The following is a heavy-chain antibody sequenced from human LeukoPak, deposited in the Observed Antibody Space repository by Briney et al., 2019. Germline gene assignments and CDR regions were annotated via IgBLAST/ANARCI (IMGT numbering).Heavy chain of an antibody. V-gene: IGHV4-61*01. CDR1: GGSISSGSYY. Sequence: PSETLSLTCTVSGGSISSGSYYWSWIRQPPGKGLEWIGYIYYSGSTNYNPSLKSRVTISVDTSKNQFSLKLSSVTAADTAVYYCATGYSGYELSGSSGWYSYYYYGMDVWGKGTTVTVSS. D-gene: IGHD5-12*01. CDR2: IYYSGST. CDR3: ATGYSGYELSGSSGWYSYYYYGMDV. J-gene: IGHJ6*04.